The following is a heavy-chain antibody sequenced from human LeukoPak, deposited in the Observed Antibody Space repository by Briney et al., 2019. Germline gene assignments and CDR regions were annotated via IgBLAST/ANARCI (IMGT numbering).Heavy chain of an antibody. CDR2: INHSGST. D-gene: IGHD1-26*01. J-gene: IGHJ4*02. CDR1: GGSFSGYY. V-gene: IGHV4-34*01. Sequence: PSETLSLTCAVYGGSFSGYYWSWIRQPPGKGLEWIGEINHSGSTNYNPSLKSRVTISVDTSKNQFSLKLSSVTAADTAVYYCARSQAGSYWSFFDYWGKGTLVTVSS. CDR3: ARSQAGSYWSFFDY.